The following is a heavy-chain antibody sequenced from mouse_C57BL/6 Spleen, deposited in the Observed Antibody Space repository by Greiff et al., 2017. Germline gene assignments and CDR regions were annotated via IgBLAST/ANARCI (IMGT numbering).Heavy chain of an antibody. CDR2: ISSGGSYT. CDR3: ARHGYYDYWYFDV. CDR1: GFTFSSYG. D-gene: IGHD2-3*01. Sequence: EVQLQQSGGDLVKPGGSLKLSCAASGFTFSSYGMSWVRQTPDKRLEWVATISSGGSYTYYPDSVKGRFTISRDNAKKTLYLPMSSLKSEDTAMYYCARHGYYDYWYFDVWGTGTTVTVSS. V-gene: IGHV5-6*01. J-gene: IGHJ1*03.